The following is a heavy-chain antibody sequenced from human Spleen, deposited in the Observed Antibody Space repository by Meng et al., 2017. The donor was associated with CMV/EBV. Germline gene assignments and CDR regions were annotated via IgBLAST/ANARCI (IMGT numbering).Heavy chain of an antibody. V-gene: IGHV1-46*01. CDR2: INPSGGST. D-gene: IGHD6-6*01. CDR1: GYSFTSYY. CDR3: AREGGIAARSIPGY. Sequence: ASVKVSCKASGYSFTSYYMHWVRQAPGQGLEWMGVINPSGGSTSYAQNFQGRVTMTRDTSTSTVYMELSSLRSEDTAVYYCAREGGIAARSIPGYWGQGTLVTVSS. J-gene: IGHJ4*02.